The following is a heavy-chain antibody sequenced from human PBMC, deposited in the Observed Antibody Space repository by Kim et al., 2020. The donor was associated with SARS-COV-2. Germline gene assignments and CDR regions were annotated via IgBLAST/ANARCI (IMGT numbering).Heavy chain of an antibody. J-gene: IGHJ4*02. V-gene: IGHV5-51*01. CDR2: IYPGDSDT. CDR1: GYSFTSYW. D-gene: IGHD3-9*01. CDR3: ARRGGDYDILTGYYYFDY. Sequence: GESLKISCKGSGYSFTSYWIGWVRQMPGKGLEWMGIIYPGDSDTRYSPSFQGQVTISADKSISTAYLQWSSLKASDTAMYYCARRGGDYDILTGYYYFDYWGQGTLVTVSS.